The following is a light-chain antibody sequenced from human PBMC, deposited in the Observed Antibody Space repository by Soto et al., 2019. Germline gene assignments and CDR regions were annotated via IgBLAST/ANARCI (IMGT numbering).Light chain of an antibody. CDR1: QSVSSNY. Sequence: EIVLTQSPGTLSLSPGARATLSCRASQSVSSNYLAWYQQKPGQAPRLLIYGASTRAAGIPDRFSGSGSGTDFTLTVSRLEPEDFAVYYCQQYGSSPRTFGQGTKVDIK. V-gene: IGKV3-20*01. CDR3: QQYGSSPRT. J-gene: IGKJ1*01. CDR2: GAS.